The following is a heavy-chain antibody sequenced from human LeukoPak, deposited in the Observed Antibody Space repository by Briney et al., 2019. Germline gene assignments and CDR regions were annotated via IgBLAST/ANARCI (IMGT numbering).Heavy chain of an antibody. D-gene: IGHD4-23*01. CDR3: ASLGVTVVTPNPAFDI. CDR2: IYPGDSDT. CDR1: GYSFTSYW. Sequence: GESLKISCKGSGYSFTSYWIGWVRQMPGKGLEWMGIIYPGDSDTRYSPSFQGQVTISADKSISTAYLQWSSLKASDTAMYYCASLGVTVVTPNPAFDIWGQGTMVIVSS. V-gene: IGHV5-51*01. J-gene: IGHJ3*02.